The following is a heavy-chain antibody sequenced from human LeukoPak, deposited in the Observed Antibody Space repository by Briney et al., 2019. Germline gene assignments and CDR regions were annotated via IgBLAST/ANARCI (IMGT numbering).Heavy chain of an antibody. CDR1: GFSISKGFY. CDR3: ARGEEDITGTIDY. J-gene: IGHJ4*02. D-gene: IGHD1-20*01. V-gene: IGHV4-38-2*02. CDR2: IYHDGTS. Sequence: SETLSLTCTVAGFSISKGFYWGWVRQPPGKGLEFIATIYHDGTSHYNPSLESRATISVDTSRNQFSLKLTSVTAADTAVYYCARGEEDITGTIDYWGQGTLVTVSS.